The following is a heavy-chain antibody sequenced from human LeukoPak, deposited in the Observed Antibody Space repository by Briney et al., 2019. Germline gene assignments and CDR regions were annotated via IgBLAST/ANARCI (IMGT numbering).Heavy chain of an antibody. CDR1: GGSFSGYY. CDR2: INHSGST. Sequence: SSETLSLTCAVYGGSFSGYYWSWIRQPPGKGLEWIGEINHSGSTNYNPSLKSRVTISVDTSKNQFSLKLSSVTAADTAVYYCARRRQISADSPYAFDLWGQGTLVTVSS. J-gene: IGHJ3*01. V-gene: IGHV4-34*01. CDR3: ARRRQISADSPYAFDL. D-gene: IGHD2-21*01.